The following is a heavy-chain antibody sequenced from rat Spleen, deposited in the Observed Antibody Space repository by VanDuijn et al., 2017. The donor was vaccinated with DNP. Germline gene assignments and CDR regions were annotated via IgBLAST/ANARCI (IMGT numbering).Heavy chain of an antibody. D-gene: IGHD1-11*01. V-gene: IGHV4-2*01. Sequence: EVQLVESGGGPVQPGRSLKLSCAASGFIFFDYWMGWVRQAPGKGLEWIGQINKDSSTINYNPSLKEKITISRDNAQNTLYLQMSKLGSEDTAIYYCAKGPNYGGWSDYFDYWGQGVMVTVSS. CDR2: INKDSSTI. CDR3: AKGPNYGGWSDYFDY. CDR1: GFIFFDYW. J-gene: IGHJ2*01.